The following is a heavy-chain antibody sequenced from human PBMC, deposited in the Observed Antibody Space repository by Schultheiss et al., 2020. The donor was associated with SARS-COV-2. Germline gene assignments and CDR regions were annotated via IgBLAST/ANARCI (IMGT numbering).Heavy chain of an antibody. D-gene: IGHD2-21*02. CDR2: ISSNGGST. CDR3: AKEVVHCGADCYVLLDS. J-gene: IGHJ4*02. CDR1: GFTFSSYG. Sequence: GESLKISCAASGFTFSSYGMHWVRQAPGKGLEYVSAISSNGGSTYYADSVKGRFTISRDNSRNTLYLQMNSLRAEDSALYYCAKEVVHCGADCYVLLDSWGQGTLVTVSS. V-gene: IGHV3-64*04.